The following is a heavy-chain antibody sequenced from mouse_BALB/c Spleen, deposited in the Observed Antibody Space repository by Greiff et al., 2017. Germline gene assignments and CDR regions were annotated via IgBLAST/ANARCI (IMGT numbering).Heavy chain of an antibody. D-gene: IGHD2-14*01. CDR2: ISYDGSN. CDR3: ATYRYDKAWFAY. J-gene: IGHJ3*01. Sequence: EVKLMESGPGLVKPSQSLSLTCSVTGYSITSGYYWNWIRQFPGNKLEWMGYISYDGSNNYNPSLKNRISITRDTSKNQFFLKLNSVTTEDTATYYCATYRYDKAWFAYWGQGTLVTVSA. V-gene: IGHV3-6*02. CDR1: GYSITSGYY.